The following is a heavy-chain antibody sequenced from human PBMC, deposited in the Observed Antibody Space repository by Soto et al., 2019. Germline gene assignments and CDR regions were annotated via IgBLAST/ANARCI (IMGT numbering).Heavy chain of an antibody. V-gene: IGHV3-66*01. J-gene: IGHJ4*02. D-gene: IGHD3-16*01. CDR1: GFAVSSSY. Sequence: EVQLVESGGGLVQPGGSLRLSCAASGFAVSSSYMTWVRQAPGRGLEWVSVIYIGGDTYYADSVKGRFIISRDNSEHTLYLHMNSLRDEDTAVYYCATGVNYRPILGWGQGTLVTVSS. CDR3: ATGVNYRPILG. CDR2: IYIGGDT.